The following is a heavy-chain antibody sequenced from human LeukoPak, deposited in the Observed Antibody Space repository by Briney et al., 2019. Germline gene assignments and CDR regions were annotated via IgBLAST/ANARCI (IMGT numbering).Heavy chain of an antibody. Sequence: SETLSLTCSVSGGSISSSLYHWGWLRQPPGKGLEWIGNVFHSGNTYSSPSLQSRVAFSVDTSKNPFSLKLTSVTATDTAVYYCARQIVGTSWNYYYSYIDVWGKGTSVSVSS. V-gene: IGHV4-39*01. CDR1: GGSISSSLYH. CDR3: ARQIVGTSWNYYYSYIDV. J-gene: IGHJ6*03. D-gene: IGHD1-1*01. CDR2: VFHSGNT.